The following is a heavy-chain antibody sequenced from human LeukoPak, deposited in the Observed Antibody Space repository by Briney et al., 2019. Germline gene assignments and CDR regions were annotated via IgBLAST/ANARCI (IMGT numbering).Heavy chain of an antibody. CDR1: GGSISSYY. CDR3: ARDVRDYDFWSGPTFDP. Sequence: SETLSLTCTVSGGSISSYYWSWIRQPPGKGLEWIGYIYYSGSTNYNPSLKSRVTISVDTSKNQSSLKLSSVTAADTAVYYCARDVRDYDFWSGPTFDPWGQGTLVTVSS. V-gene: IGHV4-59*01. D-gene: IGHD3-3*01. J-gene: IGHJ5*02. CDR2: IYYSGST.